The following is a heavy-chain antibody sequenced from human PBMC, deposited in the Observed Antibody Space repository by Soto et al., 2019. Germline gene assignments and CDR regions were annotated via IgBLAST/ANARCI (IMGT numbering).Heavy chain of an antibody. D-gene: IGHD3-3*01. J-gene: IGHJ4*02. Sequence: QVQLVESGGGVVQPGRSLRLSCVASGFTFSSYGMHWVRQAPGKGLEWVAVISYDGSNKYYADSVKGRFTISRDNSKNTLYLQMNSLRAEDTAVYYCAKDPYYDFWSGGYFDYWGQGTLVTVSS. CDR1: GFTFSSYG. CDR3: AKDPYYDFWSGGYFDY. V-gene: IGHV3-30*18. CDR2: ISYDGSNK.